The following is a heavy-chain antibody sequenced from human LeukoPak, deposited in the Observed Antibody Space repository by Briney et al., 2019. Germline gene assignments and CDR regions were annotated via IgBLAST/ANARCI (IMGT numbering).Heavy chain of an antibody. J-gene: IGHJ3*02. CDR2: ISSSSSYI. D-gene: IGHD1-26*01. CDR3: ARSSGSLAARAFDI. V-gene: IGHV3-21*01. Sequence: GGSLRLSCAASGFTFSSYSMNWVRQAPGKGLEWVSSISSSSSYIYYADSVKGRFTISRDNAKNSLYLQMNSLRAEDTAVYYCARSSGSLAARAFDIWGQGTMVTVSS. CDR1: GFTFSSYS.